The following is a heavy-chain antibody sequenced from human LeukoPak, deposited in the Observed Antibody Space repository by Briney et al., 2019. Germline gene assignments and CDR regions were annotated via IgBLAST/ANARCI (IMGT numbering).Heavy chain of an antibody. J-gene: IGHJ4*02. V-gene: IGHV3-7*01. D-gene: IGHD3-22*01. CDR1: GFTFSSYW. CDR2: IKQDGSEK. Sequence: GGSLRLSCAASGFTFSSYWMSWVRQAPGKGLEWVANIKQDGSEKYYVDSVKGRFTISRDNAKNSLYLQMNSLRAEDTAVYFCARDPDDSSGYYSYYFDYWGQGALVTVSS. CDR3: ARDPDDSSGYYSYYFDY.